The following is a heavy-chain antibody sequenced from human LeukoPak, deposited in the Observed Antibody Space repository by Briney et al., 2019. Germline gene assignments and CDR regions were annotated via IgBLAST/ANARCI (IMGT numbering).Heavy chain of an antibody. CDR1: GSCFTSYW. J-gene: IGHJ5*02. CDR2: IYPGDSAT. D-gene: IGHD4-17*01. CDR3: ARLARGFGDYENWFDP. Sequence: GASLKISCKGSGSCFTSYWIGWVRPLPGKGLEWMGIIYPGDSATSYSPSFQGQVTTSADTSITTAYLQWSSLKASDTAMYYCARLARGFGDYENWFDPWGQGTLVTVSS. V-gene: IGHV5-51*01.